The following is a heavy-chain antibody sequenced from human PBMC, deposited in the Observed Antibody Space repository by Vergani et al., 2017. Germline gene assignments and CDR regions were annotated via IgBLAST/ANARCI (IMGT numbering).Heavy chain of an antibody. CDR2: ISSSSSSYI. Sequence: EVQLVESGGGLVKPGGSLRLSCAASGFTFSSYSMNWVRQAPGKGLEWVSSISSSSSSYIYYADSVKGRFTISRDNAKNSLYLQMNSLRAEDTAVYYFARDLHGCTNGVCYPTGFDAFDIWGQGTMVTVSS. D-gene: IGHD2-8*01. V-gene: IGHV3-21*01. J-gene: IGHJ3*02. CDR3: ARDLHGCTNGVCYPTGFDAFDI. CDR1: GFTFSSYS.